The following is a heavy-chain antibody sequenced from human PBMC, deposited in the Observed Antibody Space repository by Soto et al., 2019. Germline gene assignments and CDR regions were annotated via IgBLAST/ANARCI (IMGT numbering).Heavy chain of an antibody. CDR3: AREMYYSTYFDS. CDR1: GFSLSTNGVG. D-gene: IGHD3-10*01. V-gene: IGHV2-5*02. Sequence: SGPTLVNPTQTLTLTCTWCGFSLSTNGVGVGWIRQPPGKALEWLAVIYWDDDKRYSPSLKSRLTITKDTSKNQVVLTMTKLDPVDTATYYCAREMYYSTYFDSWGQGTLVTVSS. J-gene: IGHJ4*02. CDR2: IYWDDDK.